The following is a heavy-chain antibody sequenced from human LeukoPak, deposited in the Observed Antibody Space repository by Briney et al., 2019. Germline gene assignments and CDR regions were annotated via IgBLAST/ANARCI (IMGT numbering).Heavy chain of an antibody. CDR1: GFTFSSYA. V-gene: IGHV3-23*01. Sequence: GGSLILSCAASGFTFSSYAMSWVRQAPGKGLEWVSAISGSGGSTYYADSVKGRFTISRDNSKNTLYLQMNSLRAEDTAVYYCAKDRRQYYYDSSAYDYWGQGTLVTVSS. CDR3: AKDRRQYYYDSSAYDY. CDR2: ISGSGGST. J-gene: IGHJ4*02. D-gene: IGHD3-22*01.